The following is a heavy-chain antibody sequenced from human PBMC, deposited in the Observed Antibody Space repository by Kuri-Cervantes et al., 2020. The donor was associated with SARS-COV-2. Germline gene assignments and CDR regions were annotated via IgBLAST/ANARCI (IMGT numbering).Heavy chain of an antibody. J-gene: IGHJ5*02. D-gene: IGHD3-22*01. CDR1: GGSISSSNW. CDR2: IYHSGST. CDR3: ARVMILYYYDSSGYRNNWFDP. V-gene: IGHV4-4*02. Sequence: SCAVSGGSISSSNWWSWVRQPPGKGLEWIGEIYHSGSTNYNPSLKSRVTISVDKSKNQFSLKLSSVTAADTAVYYCARVMILYYYDSSGYRNNWFDPWGQGTLVTVSS.